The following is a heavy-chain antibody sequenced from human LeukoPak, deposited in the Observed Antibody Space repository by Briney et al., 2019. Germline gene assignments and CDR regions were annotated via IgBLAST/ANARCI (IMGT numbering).Heavy chain of an antibody. CDR2: IYTSGCT. D-gene: IGHD6-6*01. CDR3: ARVPSSIAARRDDAFDI. CDR1: GGSISSGSYY. J-gene: IGHJ3*02. Sequence: SQTLSLTCTVSGGSISSGSYYWSWIRQPAGKRLEWIGRIYTSGCTNYNPSLKSRVTISVDTSKNQFSLKLSSVTAADTAVYYCARVPSSIAARRDDAFDIWGQGTMVTVSS. V-gene: IGHV4-61*02.